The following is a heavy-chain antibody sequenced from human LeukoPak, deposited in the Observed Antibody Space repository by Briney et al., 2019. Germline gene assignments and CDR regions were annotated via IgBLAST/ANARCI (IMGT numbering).Heavy chain of an antibody. J-gene: IGHJ4*02. CDR2: ISYDGSNK. D-gene: IGHD2-2*01. CDR3: AKDPAITYCSSTGCFSYYFDY. Sequence: PGRSLRLSCAASGFTFSSYGMPWVRQAPGKGLEWVAVISYDGSNKYYADSVKGRFTISRDNSKNTLYLQMNSLRAEDTAVYYCAKDPAITYCSSTGCFSYYFDYWGQGTLVTVSS. CDR1: GFTFSSYG. V-gene: IGHV3-30*18.